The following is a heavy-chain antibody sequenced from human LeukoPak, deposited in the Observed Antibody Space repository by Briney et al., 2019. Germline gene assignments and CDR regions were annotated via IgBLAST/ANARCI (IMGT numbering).Heavy chain of an antibody. J-gene: IGHJ4*02. Sequence: SVKVSCKASGDTFSSYAISWVRQAPGQGLEWMGGIIPIFGTANYAQKFQGRVTITADESTSTAYMELSSLRSEDTAVYYCARGRMAGTYVFDSWGQGTLVTVSS. CDR2: IIPIFGTA. CDR1: GDTFSSYA. D-gene: IGHD6-19*01. CDR3: ARGRMAGTYVFDS. V-gene: IGHV1-69*13.